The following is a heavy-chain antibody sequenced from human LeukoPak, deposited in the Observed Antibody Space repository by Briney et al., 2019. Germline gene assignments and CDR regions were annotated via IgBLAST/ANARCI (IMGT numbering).Heavy chain of an antibody. J-gene: IGHJ6*03. CDR1: GYTFTGYY. CDR3: ARGLGYCSGGSRYSGIFWNNYHYYMDV. CDR2: INPNSGGT. V-gene: IGHV1-2*02. D-gene: IGHD2-15*01. Sequence: ASVKVSCKASGYTFTGYYMHWVRQAPGQGLEWMGWINPNSGGTNYAQKFQGRVTMTRDTSISTAYMELSRLRSDDTAVYYCARGLGYCSGGSRYSGIFWNNYHYYMDVWGKGTTVTVSS.